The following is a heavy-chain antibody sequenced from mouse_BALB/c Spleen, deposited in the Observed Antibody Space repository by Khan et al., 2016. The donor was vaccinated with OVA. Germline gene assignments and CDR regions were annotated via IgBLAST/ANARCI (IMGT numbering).Heavy chain of an antibody. D-gene: IGHD1-1*01. CDR2: IWAGGST. V-gene: IGHV2-9*02. CDR1: GYSLTRYG. Sequence: QVQLKESGPGLVVPSQSLSITCTVYGYSLTRYGVHWVRQPPGKGLEWLGLIWAGGSTNYNWALMSRLSISIHNSKSLVFLIMNSLQTDETALYYCARSRDHGRNWGQGTTVTVSS. J-gene: IGHJ2*01. CDR3: ARSRDHGRN.